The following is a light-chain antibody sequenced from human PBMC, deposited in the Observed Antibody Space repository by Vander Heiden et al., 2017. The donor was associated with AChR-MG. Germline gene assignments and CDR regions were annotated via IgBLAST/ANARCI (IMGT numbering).Light chain of an antibody. J-gene: IGLJ1*01. CDR3: CSYAGSYVYV. CDR2: DVS. V-gene: IGLV2-11*01. Sequence: QSALTQPRSVSGSPGQSVTIPCTGTSSDVGGYNYVSWYQQHPGKAPKLMIYDVSKRPSGVPDRFSGSKSGNTASLTISGLQAEDEADYYCCSYAGSYVYVFGTGTKVTGL. CDR1: SSDVGGYNY.